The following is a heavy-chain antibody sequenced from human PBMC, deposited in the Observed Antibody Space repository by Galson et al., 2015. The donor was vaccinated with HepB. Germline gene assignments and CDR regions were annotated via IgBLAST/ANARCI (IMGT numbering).Heavy chain of an antibody. CDR3: ARAKEGRGYFDY. J-gene: IGHJ4*02. CDR1: GGSTSSSRSY. D-gene: IGHD3-10*01. V-gene: IGHV4-39*07. Sequence: ETLSLTCTVSGGSTSSSRSYWGWIRQPPGKGLEWIGCLYYSGFTYYNPSLKSRVTISVDTSKNQFSLKLTSVTAADTAVYYCARAKEGRGYFDYWGQGTLVTVSS. CDR2: LYYSGFT.